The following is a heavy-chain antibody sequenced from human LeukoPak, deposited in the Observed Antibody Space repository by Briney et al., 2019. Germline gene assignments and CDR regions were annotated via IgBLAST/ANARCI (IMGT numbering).Heavy chain of an antibody. CDR2: IYTSGST. Sequence: SETLSLTCTVSGGSISSYYWSWIRQPAGKGLEWIGRIYTSGSTNYNPSLKSRVTMSVDTSKNQFSLKLRSVTAADTAVYYCAREGIGRWLQFCDYWGQGTLVTVSS. J-gene: IGHJ4*02. CDR1: GGSISSYY. D-gene: IGHD5-24*01. V-gene: IGHV4-4*07. CDR3: AREGIGRWLQFCDY.